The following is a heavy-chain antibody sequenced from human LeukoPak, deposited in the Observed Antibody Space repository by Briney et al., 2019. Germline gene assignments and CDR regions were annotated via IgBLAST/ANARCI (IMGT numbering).Heavy chain of an antibody. J-gene: IGHJ4*02. CDR2: ISSSGTYR. CDR1: GFTFSNYS. D-gene: IGHD6-13*01. CDR3: ARDLVGGRYSSIWYRFSGPGYFDY. V-gene: IGHV3-21*01. Sequence: GGSLRLSCAVSGFTFSNYSMNWVRQAPGKGLEWVSSISSSGTYRYYADSVKGRFTISRDNAKDSLYLQMNSLRAEDTAVYYCARDLVGGRYSSIWYRFSGPGYFDYWGQGTLVTVSS.